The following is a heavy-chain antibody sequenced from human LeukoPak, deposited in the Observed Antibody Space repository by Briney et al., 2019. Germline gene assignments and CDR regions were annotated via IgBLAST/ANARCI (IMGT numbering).Heavy chain of an antibody. CDR1: GASISSYY. CDR3: ARVSCGGDCYTWGDYYGMDV. CDR2: LFSNGNT. Sequence: SETLSLTCTVSGASISSYYWTWIRQPPGKGLEWIGYLFSNGNTNYNPSLRSRVSTSIDTSKNQFSLKLRSVTGADTAVYYCARVSCGGDCYTWGDYYGMDVWGQGTTVTVSS. V-gene: IGHV4-59*01. D-gene: IGHD2-21*02. J-gene: IGHJ6*02.